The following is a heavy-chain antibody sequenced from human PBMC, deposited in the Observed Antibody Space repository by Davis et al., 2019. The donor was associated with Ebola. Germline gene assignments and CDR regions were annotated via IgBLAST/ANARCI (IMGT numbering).Heavy chain of an antibody. V-gene: IGHV6-1*01. D-gene: IGHD3-16*01. CDR3: AKRGGSSGIDGCYFDF. Sequence: SQTLSLTCAISGDSVSSNTAAWNWIRQSPSRGLEWLGRTYLRSKWFNNYGMSVKGRILVTPDTSKNQFSLQLNSVTPEDTAVYYCAKRGGSSGIDGCYFDFWGPGILVTVSS. CDR1: GDSVSSNTAA. J-gene: IGHJ4*02. CDR2: TYLRSKWFN.